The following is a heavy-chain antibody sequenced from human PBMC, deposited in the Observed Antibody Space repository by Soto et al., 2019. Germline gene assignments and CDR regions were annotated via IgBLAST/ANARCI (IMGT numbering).Heavy chain of an antibody. J-gene: IGHJ4*02. CDR3: ARTLYSYGPRFDY. CDR1: GGSVSSYY. CDR2: MYYSGST. Sequence: SETLSLTCTVSGGSVSSYYCSWIRQPPGKGLEWIGYMYYSGSTNYNPSLKSRVTISVDTSKNQFSLKLSSVTAADTAVYYCARTLYSYGPRFDYWGQGTLVTVSS. V-gene: IGHV4-59*02. D-gene: IGHD5-18*01.